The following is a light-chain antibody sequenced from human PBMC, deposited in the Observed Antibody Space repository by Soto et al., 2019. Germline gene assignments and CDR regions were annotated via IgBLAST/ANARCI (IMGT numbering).Light chain of an antibody. CDR2: AAS. Sequence: DIQVTQSPSSLPVSIGDRITITCRSSQSISVYLNWYQKKPGTPPKLLIYAASNLQGGVPSRFSGRGSGTDFTLTIISLQPEDFATYYCQQTYRTPYTFGQGTKLEI. CDR1: QSISVY. J-gene: IGKJ2*01. V-gene: IGKV1-39*01. CDR3: QQTYRTPYT.